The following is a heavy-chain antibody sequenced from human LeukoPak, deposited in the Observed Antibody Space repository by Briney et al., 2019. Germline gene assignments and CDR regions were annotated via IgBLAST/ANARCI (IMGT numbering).Heavy chain of an antibody. V-gene: IGHV1-18*01. D-gene: IGHD5-24*01. CDR3: ARIGYPPAERRVEMATIGGPYFDY. CDR1: GYTFTSYG. Sequence: ASVKVSCKASGYTFTSYGISWVRQAPGQGLEWMGWISAYNGNTNYAQKLQGRVTMTTDTSTSTAYMELRSLRSDDTAVYYCARIGYPPAERRVEMATIGGPYFDYWGQGTLVTVSS. J-gene: IGHJ4*02. CDR2: ISAYNGNT.